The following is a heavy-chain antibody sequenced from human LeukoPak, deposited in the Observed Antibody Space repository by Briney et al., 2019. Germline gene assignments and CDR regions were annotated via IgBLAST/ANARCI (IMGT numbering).Heavy chain of an antibody. CDR2: ISYDGKNK. CDR3: AAWSSTFDY. Sequence: PGRSLRLSCAASGFTFRSYPIHWVRQAPGKGLEWVGVISYDGKNKFYADSVEGRFTISRDNSNNTLYLEMNRLRTEDTAVYYCAAWSSTFDYWGQGALVTVAS. D-gene: IGHD6-13*01. V-gene: IGHV3-30*01. J-gene: IGHJ4*02. CDR1: GFTFRSYP.